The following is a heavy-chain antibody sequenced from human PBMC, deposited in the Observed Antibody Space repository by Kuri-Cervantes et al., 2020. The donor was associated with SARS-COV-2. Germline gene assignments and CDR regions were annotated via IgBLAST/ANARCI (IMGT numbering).Heavy chain of an antibody. CDR3: ARDRLNTIFGVVVEDAFDI. CDR1: GGSISSSNW. J-gene: IGHJ3*02. CDR2: IYHSGST. Sequence: GSLRPPCAVSGGSISSSNWWSWVRQPPGKGLEWIGEIYHSGSTNYNPSLKGRVTISVDKSKNQFSLKLSSVTAADTAVYYCARDRLNTIFGVVVEDAFDIWGQGTMVTVSS. D-gene: IGHD3-3*01. V-gene: IGHV4-4*02.